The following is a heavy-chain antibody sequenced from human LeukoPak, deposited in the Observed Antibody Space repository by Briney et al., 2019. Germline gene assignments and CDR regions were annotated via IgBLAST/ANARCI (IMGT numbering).Heavy chain of an antibody. CDR1: GYTFTSYG. CDR2: ISAYNGNT. D-gene: IGHD4-17*01. V-gene: IGHV1-18*01. Sequence: ASVKVSCKASGYTFTSYGISWVRQAPGQGLEWMGWISAYNGNTNYAQKLQGRVTMTTDTSTSTAYMELRSLRSDDTAVYYCARDLGYGDHLGLAFDPWGQGTLVTVSS. CDR3: ARDLGYGDHLGLAFDP. J-gene: IGHJ5*02.